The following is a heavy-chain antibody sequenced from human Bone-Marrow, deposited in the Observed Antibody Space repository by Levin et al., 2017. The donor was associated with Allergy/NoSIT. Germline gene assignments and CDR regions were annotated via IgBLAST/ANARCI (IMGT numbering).Heavy chain of an antibody. CDR2: IDGDGDK. CDR3: AQMATTRGTFDI. CDR1: GISLNTSEMC. J-gene: IGHJ3*02. D-gene: IGHD1-1*01. V-gene: IGHV2-70*11. Sequence: SESGPTLVKPTQTLTLTCTSSGISLNTSEMCINWIRQPPGKAPEWLARIDGDGDKYYSTSLQTRLTISRDTSKNHVVLTMTNMDPVDTATYYCAQMATTRGTFDIWGQGTTVTVSS.